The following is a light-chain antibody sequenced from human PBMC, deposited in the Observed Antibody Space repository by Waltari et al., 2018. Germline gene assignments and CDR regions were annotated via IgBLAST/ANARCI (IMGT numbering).Light chain of an antibody. CDR1: QSVLYRSNNKHS. J-gene: IGKJ4*01. CDR2: WSS. V-gene: IGKV4-1*01. Sequence: DIVMTQSPDSLAVSLGERATHNCKSSQSVLYRSNNKHSVAWYQQKPGQSPKLLIYWSSTRESGVPDRFSGGGSGTDFTLTISSLQADDVAIYYCQQYYSLPTFGGGTKVGI. CDR3: QQYYSLPT.